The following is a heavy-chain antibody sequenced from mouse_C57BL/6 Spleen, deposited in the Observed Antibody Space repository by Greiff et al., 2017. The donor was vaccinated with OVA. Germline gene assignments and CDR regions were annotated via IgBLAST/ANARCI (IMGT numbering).Heavy chain of an antibody. D-gene: IGHD3-3*01. V-gene: IGHV1-78*01. J-gene: IGHJ1*03. Sequence: QVQLQQSDAELVKPGASVKISCKVSGYTFTDHTIHWMKQRPEQGLEWIGYIYPRDGSTKYTEKFKGKATLTADKSSSTAYMQLNSLTAEDSAVYVCARGGRQWYFDVWGTGTTVTVSS. CDR3: ARGGRQWYFDV. CDR2: IYPRDGST. CDR1: GYTFTDHT.